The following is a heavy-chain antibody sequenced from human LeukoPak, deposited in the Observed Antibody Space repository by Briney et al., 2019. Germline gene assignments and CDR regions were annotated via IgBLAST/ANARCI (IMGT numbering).Heavy chain of an antibody. J-gene: IGHJ4*02. CDR3: ARARSGYCSSTSCYLFDY. Sequence: PSETLSLTCAVYGGSFSGYYWSWIRQPPGKGLEWIGEINHSGSTNYNPSLKSRVTISVDTSKNQFSLKLSSVTAADTAVYYCARARSGYCSSTSCYLFDYWGQGTLVTVSS. CDR1: GGSFSGYY. D-gene: IGHD2-2*01. V-gene: IGHV4-34*01. CDR2: INHSGST.